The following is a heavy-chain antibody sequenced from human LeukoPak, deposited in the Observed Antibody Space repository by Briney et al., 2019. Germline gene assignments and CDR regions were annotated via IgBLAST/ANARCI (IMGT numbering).Heavy chain of an antibody. J-gene: IGHJ4*02. CDR1: GGSVSSGDYY. V-gene: IGHV4-39*01. CDR3: ARHYDYGGNLDY. D-gene: IGHD4-23*01. Sequence: SETLSLTCTVSGGSVSSGDYYWGWIRQPPGKGLEWIGSIYYSGSTYYNPSLKSRVTISVDTSKNQFSLKLSSVTAADTAVYYCARHYDYGGNLDYWGQGTLVTVSS. CDR2: IYYSGST.